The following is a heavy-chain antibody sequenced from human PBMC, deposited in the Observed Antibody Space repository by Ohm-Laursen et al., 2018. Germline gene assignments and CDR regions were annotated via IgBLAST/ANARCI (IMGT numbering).Heavy chain of an antibody. CDR2: ISVYNGNT. J-gene: IGHJ6*02. Sequence: ASVKVSCKVAGYTFTNYGLIWVRQAPGQGLEWMGWISVYNGNTKYAQKFLGRVTMTTDTSTSTAYMELRSLRSDDTAVYYCARGFLRYGMDVWGQGTTVTVSS. V-gene: IGHV1-18*01. CDR3: ARGFLRYGMDV. CDR1: GYTFTNYG.